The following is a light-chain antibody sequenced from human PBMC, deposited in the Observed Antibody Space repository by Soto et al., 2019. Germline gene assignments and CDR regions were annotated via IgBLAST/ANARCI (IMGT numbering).Light chain of an antibody. J-gene: IGKJ1*01. Sequence: DIQMTQSPSTLSASVGDRVTITCRASQSISSWLAWYQQKPGKAPKLLIYDVSSLESGVPSRFSGSGSGTEFTLTISSLQPDDFATYYCQQYNSYSMTFGQGTKVEIK. CDR3: QQYNSYSMT. CDR2: DVS. CDR1: QSISSW. V-gene: IGKV1-5*01.